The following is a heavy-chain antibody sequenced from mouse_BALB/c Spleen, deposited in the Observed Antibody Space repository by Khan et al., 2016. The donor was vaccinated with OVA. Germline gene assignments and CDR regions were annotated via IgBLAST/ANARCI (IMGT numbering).Heavy chain of an antibody. CDR1: GFTFSTYG. CDR2: INSDGYYT. Sequence: EVQVVESGGDLMNPGGSLKLSCAASGFTFSTYGMSWVRQTPDKRLEWVATINSDGYYTYYPDSVQGRFTISRNNAKNTLYLQMSSLKSEDTAMYYCASHLTGSFAYWGQGTLVTVSA. J-gene: IGHJ3*01. CDR3: ASHLTGSFAY. D-gene: IGHD4-1*01. V-gene: IGHV5-6*01.